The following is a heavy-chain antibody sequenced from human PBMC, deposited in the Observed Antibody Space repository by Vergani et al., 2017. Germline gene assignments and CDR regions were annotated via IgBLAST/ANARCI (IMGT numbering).Heavy chain of an antibody. Sequence: EVQLVQSGAEVKKPGESLKISCKGSGYSFTSYWIGWVRQMPGKGLEWMGIIYPGDSDTRYSPSFQGQVTISADKSISTAYLQWSSLKASDTAMYYCARHNYCSSTSCYRNVYFQHWGQGTLVTVSS. CDR2: IYPGDSDT. J-gene: IGHJ1*01. V-gene: IGHV5-51*01. CDR3: ARHNYCSSTSCYRNVYFQH. D-gene: IGHD2-2*02. CDR1: GYSFTSYW.